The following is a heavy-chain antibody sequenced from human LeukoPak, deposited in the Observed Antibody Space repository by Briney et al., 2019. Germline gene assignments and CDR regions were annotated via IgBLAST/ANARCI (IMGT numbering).Heavy chain of an antibody. V-gene: IGHV4-30-4*01. D-gene: IGHD2-21*01. CDR3: ARALIRGNPHIEDAFDI. CDR2: IYYSGST. J-gene: IGHJ3*02. CDR1: GGSISSGDYY. Sequence: PSQTLSLTCTVSGGSISSGDYYWSWIRQPPGKGLEWIGYIYYSGSTYYNPSLKSRVTISVDTSKNQFSLKLSSVTAADTAVYYCARALIRGNPHIEDAFDIWGQGTMVTVSS.